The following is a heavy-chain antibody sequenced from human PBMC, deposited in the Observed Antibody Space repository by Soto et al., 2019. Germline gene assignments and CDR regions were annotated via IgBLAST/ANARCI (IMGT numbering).Heavy chain of an antibody. CDR2: ISYDGSNK. D-gene: IGHD3-9*01. CDR3: AKAPNYDFLTAFGRDFDR. J-gene: IGHJ4*02. CDR1: GFTFSSYG. Sequence: PGGSLRLSCAASGFTFSSYGMHWVRQAPGKGLEWVAVISYDGSNKYYADSVKGRFTISRDNSKNTLYLKMNSLRDEDTALYYCAKAPNYDFLTAFGRDFDRWGRET. V-gene: IGHV3-30*18.